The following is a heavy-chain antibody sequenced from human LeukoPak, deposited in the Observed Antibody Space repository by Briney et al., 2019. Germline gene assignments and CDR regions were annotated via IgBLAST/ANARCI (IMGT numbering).Heavy chain of an antibody. J-gene: IGHJ4*02. D-gene: IGHD2-2*02. Sequence: GRSLRLSCAASGFTFSNYAIHWVRQAPGKGLEWVAVISFDVSNKYYADSVKGRFTISRDNSKNTLYLQMNSLRGEDTALYYCARGYCTTTSCYIDYWGQGTLVTVSS. V-gene: IGHV3-30*04. CDR1: GFTFSNYA. CDR2: ISFDVSNK. CDR3: ARGYCTTTSCYIDY.